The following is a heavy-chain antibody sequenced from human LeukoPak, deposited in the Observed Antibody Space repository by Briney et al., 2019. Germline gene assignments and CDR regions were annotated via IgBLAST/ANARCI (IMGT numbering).Heavy chain of an antibody. CDR2: ISWNSGSI. Sequence: PGRSLRLSCAASGFTFDDYAMHWVRQAPGKGLEWVSGISWNSGSIGYADSVKGRFTISRDNAKNSLYLQMNSLRAEDTALYYCAKDWRYSGSLNDAFDIWGQGTMVTVSS. J-gene: IGHJ3*02. CDR1: GFTFDDYA. D-gene: IGHD1-26*01. CDR3: AKDWRYSGSLNDAFDI. V-gene: IGHV3-9*01.